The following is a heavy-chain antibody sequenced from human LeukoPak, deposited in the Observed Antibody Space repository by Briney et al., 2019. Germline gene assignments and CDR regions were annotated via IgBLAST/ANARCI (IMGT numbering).Heavy chain of an antibody. CDR3: ASADGYKIDY. CDR1: GGSISSGGYY. CDR2: IYYGGST. V-gene: IGHV4-39*01. Sequence: SETLSLTCTVSGGSISSGGYYWGWIRQPPGKGLEWIGNIYYGGSTYYNPSLKSRVSISVDTSNNQFSLKVSSVTAADTAVYYCASADGYKIDYWGQGTLVTVSS. J-gene: IGHJ4*02. D-gene: IGHD5-24*01.